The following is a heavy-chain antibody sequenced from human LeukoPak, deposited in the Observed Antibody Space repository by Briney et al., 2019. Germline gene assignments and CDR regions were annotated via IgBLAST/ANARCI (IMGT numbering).Heavy chain of an antibody. CDR3: ARETGDSSGYYLDY. Sequence: GGSLRLSCAASGFTFSSYAMSWVRQAPGKGLEWVSGISGSGGSTDYADSVKGRFTISRDNSKNTLYLQMNSLRAEDTAVYYCARETGDSSGYYLDYWGQGTLVTVSS. CDR2: ISGSGGST. CDR1: GFTFSSYA. D-gene: IGHD3-22*01. J-gene: IGHJ4*02. V-gene: IGHV3-23*01.